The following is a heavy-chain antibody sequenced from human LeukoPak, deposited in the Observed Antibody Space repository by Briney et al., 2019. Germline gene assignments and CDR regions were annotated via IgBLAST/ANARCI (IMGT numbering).Heavy chain of an antibody. V-gene: IGHV4-34*01. CDR3: ARGLRYYDFWSGYSAPYNWFDP. CDR1: GGSFSGYY. D-gene: IGHD3-3*01. J-gene: IGHJ5*02. CDR2: INHSGST. Sequence: SETLSLTCAVYGGSFSGYYWSWIRQPPGKGLEWIGEINHSGSTNYDPSLKSRVTISVDTSKNQFSLKLSSVTAADTAVYYCARGLRYYDFWSGYSAPYNWFDPWGQGTLVTVSS.